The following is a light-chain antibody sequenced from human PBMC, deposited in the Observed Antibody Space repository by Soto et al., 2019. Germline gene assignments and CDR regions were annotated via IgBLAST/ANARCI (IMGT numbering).Light chain of an antibody. CDR1: QSISST. CDR3: QQYSNWPPLT. CDR2: GAS. V-gene: IGKV3-15*01. Sequence: EIVMTQSPATLSVSPGERATLSCGASQSISSTLAWYQQKPGQAPRLLIYGASTRATGIPARFSGSGSGTEFTLTISSLQSEDFAVYYCQQYSNWPPLTFGGGTKVEIK. J-gene: IGKJ4*01.